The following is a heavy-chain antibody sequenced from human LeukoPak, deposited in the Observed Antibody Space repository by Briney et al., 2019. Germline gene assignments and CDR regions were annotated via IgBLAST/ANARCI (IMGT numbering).Heavy chain of an antibody. CDR3: ARGRYGDSHDAFDI. Sequence: ASVNVSCKASGYTFTSYGISWVRQAPGQGLEWMGWISAYNGNTNYAQKLQGRVTMTTDTSTSTAYMELRSLRSDDTAVYYCARGRYGDSHDAFDIWGQGTMVTVSS. J-gene: IGHJ3*02. V-gene: IGHV1-18*01. CDR2: ISAYNGNT. CDR1: GYTFTSYG. D-gene: IGHD4-17*01.